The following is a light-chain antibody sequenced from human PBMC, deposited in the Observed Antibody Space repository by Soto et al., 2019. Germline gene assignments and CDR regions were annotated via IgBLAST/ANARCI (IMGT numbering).Light chain of an antibody. Sequence: EIVLTQSPGTLSLSPGERATLSCRASQSVSSSYLAWYQQKPGQAPRLLIYGASSRATGIPDRFSGSGSGTDFTLTISRLEAEDFAVYYCQQYGSSLTWTFGQGTRWIS. V-gene: IGKV3-20*01. CDR3: QQYGSSLTWT. CDR2: GAS. CDR1: QSVSSSY. J-gene: IGKJ1*01.